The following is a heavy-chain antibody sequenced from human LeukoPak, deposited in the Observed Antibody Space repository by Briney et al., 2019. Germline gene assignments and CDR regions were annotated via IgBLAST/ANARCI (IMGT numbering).Heavy chain of an antibody. CDR3: AELGITMIGGV. CDR1: GFTFDDYG. Sequence: GGSLRPSCAASGFTFDDYGMSWVRQAPGKGLEWVSGINWNGGSTGYADSVKGRFTISRDNAKNSLYLQMNSLRAEDTAVYYCAELGITMIGGVWGKGTTVTISS. J-gene: IGHJ6*04. V-gene: IGHV3-20*04. D-gene: IGHD3-10*02. CDR2: INWNGGST.